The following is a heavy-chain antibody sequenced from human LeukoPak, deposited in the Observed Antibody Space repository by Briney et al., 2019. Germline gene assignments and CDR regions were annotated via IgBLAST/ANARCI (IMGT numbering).Heavy chain of an antibody. V-gene: IGHV4-4*02. J-gene: IGHJ5*02. CDR3: ARHSKLLWFGEFWFDP. D-gene: IGHD3-10*01. CDR2: VYHSGST. CDR1: GGSISSSYW. Sequence: SETLSLTCAVSGGSISSSYWWSWVRQPPGKGLEWIGEVYHSGSTNYNPSLKSRVTISVDTSKNQFSLKLSSVTAADTAVYYCARHSKLLWFGEFWFDPWGQGTLVTVSS.